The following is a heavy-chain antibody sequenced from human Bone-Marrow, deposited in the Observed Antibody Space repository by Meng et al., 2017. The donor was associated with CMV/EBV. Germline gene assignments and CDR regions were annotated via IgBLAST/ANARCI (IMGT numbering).Heavy chain of an antibody. V-gene: IGHV3-7*01. D-gene: IGHD3-10*01. J-gene: IGHJ4*02. CDR3: ARRGSIDY. Sequence: GGSLRLSCAASGFVFSDFWMLWVRQAPGKGLDWVAIINQDGTQTYYADSVKGRFTISRDNAKDSMFLLMDNLGAEDTAVYYRARRGSIDYWGQGTLVTVSS. CDR2: INQDGTQT. CDR1: GFVFSDFW.